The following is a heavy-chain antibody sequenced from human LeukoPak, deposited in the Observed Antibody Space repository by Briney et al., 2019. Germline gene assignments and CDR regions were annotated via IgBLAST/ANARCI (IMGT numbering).Heavy chain of an antibody. CDR2: IYYSGST. D-gene: IGHD6-13*01. V-gene: IGHV4-39*07. CDR1: GGSISSSSYY. J-gene: IGHJ4*02. CDR3: ARTQYSSSWLDY. Sequence: PSETLSLTCTVSGGSISSSSYYWGWIRQPPGKGLEWIGSIYYSGSTYYNPSLKSRVTISVDTSKNQFSLKLSSVTAADTAVYYCARTQYSSSWLDYWGQGTLVTVSS.